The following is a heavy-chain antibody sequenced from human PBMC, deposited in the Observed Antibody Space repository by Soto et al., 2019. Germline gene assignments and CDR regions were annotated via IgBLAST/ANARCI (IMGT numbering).Heavy chain of an antibody. CDR1: GFTFSSYG. Sequence: GGSLRLSCAASGFTFSSYGMHWVRQAPGKGLEWVAVIWYDGSNKYYADSVKGRFTISRDNSKNTLFLQMNSLRAEDTAVYYCASRSPALDYWGQGTLVTVSS. D-gene: IGHD2-2*01. V-gene: IGHV3-33*01. CDR2: IWYDGSNK. CDR3: ASRSPALDY. J-gene: IGHJ4*02.